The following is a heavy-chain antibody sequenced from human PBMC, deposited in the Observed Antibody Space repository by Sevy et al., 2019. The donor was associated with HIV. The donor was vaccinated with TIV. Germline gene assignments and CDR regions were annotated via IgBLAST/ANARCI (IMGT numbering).Heavy chain of an antibody. J-gene: IGHJ4*02. D-gene: IGHD3-3*01. CDR2: ISSSSGTI. CDR1: GFSFSSYS. V-gene: IGHV3-48*01. CDR3: ARDFTIFGVVSGIDY. Sequence: GGSLRLSCVTSGFSFSSYSMNWVRQAPGKGLEWVSYISSSSGTIRYADSVKGRLTISRDNAKNSLFLQMNSLRVEDTAIYYCARDFTIFGVVSGIDYWGQGNLVTVSS.